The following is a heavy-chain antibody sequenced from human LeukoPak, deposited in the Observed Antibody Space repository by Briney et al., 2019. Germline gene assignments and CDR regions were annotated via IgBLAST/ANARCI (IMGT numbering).Heavy chain of an antibody. Sequence: GGSLRLSCAASGFTVSSNYMSWVRQAPGKGLEWVSVIYSGGSTYYADSVKGRFTISRDNSKNTLYLQMNSLRAEDTAVYYCARVDYGDYVDDYWGQGTLVTVSS. CDR1: GFTVSSNY. D-gene: IGHD4-17*01. CDR3: ARVDYGDYVDDY. J-gene: IGHJ4*02. V-gene: IGHV3-66*01. CDR2: IYSGGST.